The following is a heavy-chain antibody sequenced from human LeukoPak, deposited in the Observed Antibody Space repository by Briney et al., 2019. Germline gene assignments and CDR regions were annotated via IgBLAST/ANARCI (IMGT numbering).Heavy chain of an antibody. CDR3: ARGQTPILRFLEWLPYFDY. CDR2: INHSGST. D-gene: IGHD3-3*01. CDR1: GGSFGGYY. J-gene: IGHJ4*02. Sequence: PSETLSLTCAVYGGSFGGYYWSWIRQPPGKGLEWIGEINHSGSTNHNPSLKSRVTISVDTSKNQFSLKLSSVTAADTAVYYCARGQTPILRFLEWLPYFDYWGQGTLVTVSS. V-gene: IGHV4-34*01.